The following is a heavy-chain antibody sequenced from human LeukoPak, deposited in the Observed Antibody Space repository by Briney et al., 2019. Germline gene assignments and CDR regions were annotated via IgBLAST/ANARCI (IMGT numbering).Heavy chain of an antibody. J-gene: IGHJ4*02. D-gene: IGHD6-19*01. CDR1: GGSISSSSYY. CDR2: IYYSGST. Sequence: SETLSLTCTVSGGSISSSSYYWGWIRQPPGRGLEWIGSIYYSGSTYYNPSLKSRVTISVDTSKNQFSLKLSSVTAADTAVYYCARSSDEWLVPASFDYWGQGTLVTVSS. V-gene: IGHV4-39*01. CDR3: ARSSDEWLVPASFDY.